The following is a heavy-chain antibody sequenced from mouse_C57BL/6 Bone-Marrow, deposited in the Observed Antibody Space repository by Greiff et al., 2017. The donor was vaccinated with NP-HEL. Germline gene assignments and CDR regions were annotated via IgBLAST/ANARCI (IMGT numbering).Heavy chain of an antibody. CDR2: IDPSDSYT. CDR1: GYTFTSYW. V-gene: IGHV1-69*01. Sequence: VQLQQPGAELVMPGASVKLSCKASGYTFTSYWMHWVKQRPGQGLEWIGEIDPSDSYTNYNQKFKGKSTLTVDKSSSTAYMQLSSLTSEDSAVYYCAREFLITTVVAPFDYGGQGTTLTVSS. D-gene: IGHD1-1*01. CDR3: AREFLITTVVAPFDY. J-gene: IGHJ2*01.